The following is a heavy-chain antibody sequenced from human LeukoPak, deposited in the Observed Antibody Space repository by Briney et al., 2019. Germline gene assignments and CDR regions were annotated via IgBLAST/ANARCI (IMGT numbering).Heavy chain of an antibody. J-gene: IGHJ4*02. V-gene: IGHV5-51*01. CDR2: IYPGDSDT. CDR1: GYSFTSYW. Sequence: GESLKISCKGSGYSFTSYWIGWVRQMPGKGLEWMGIIYPGDSDTRYSPSFQGQVTISADKSISTAYLQWSSLKASDTAMYYCARLIGYSNIKPKFAFDYWGQGTLVTVSS. D-gene: IGHD6-13*01. CDR3: ARLIGYSNIKPKFAFDY.